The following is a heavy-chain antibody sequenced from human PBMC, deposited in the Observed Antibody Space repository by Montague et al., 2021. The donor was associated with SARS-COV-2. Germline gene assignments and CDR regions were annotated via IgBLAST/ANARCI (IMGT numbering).Heavy chain of an antibody. D-gene: IGHD2-21*02. V-gene: IGHV4-59*08. J-gene: IGHJ3*02. CDR1: GGSMNSYY. CDR2: IYYSGSS. CDR3: ARHGPFVVVTAIHDTFDI. Sequence: SETLSLTCTVSGGSMNSYYWSWIRQAPGKGLEWIGWIYYSGSSYSHPSLKSRLTISADTSRSEFYLKLTSVTAADTAVYYCARHGPFVVVTAIHDTFDIWGQGTMVTVSS.